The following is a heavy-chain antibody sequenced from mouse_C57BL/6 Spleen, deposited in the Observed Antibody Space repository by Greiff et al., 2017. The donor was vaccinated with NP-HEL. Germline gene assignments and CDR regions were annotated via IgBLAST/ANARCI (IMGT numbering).Heavy chain of an antibody. CDR1: GFSFNTYA. CDR2: IRSKSNNYAT. J-gene: IGHJ1*03. Sequence: EVKLMESGGGLVQPKGSLKLSCAASGFSFNTYAMNWVRQAPGKGLEWVARIRSKSNNYATYYADSVKDRFTISRDDSESMLYLQMNNLKTEDTAMYYCVRHNSNRYFDVWGTGTTVTVSS. D-gene: IGHD2-5*01. CDR3: VRHNSNRYFDV. V-gene: IGHV10-1*01.